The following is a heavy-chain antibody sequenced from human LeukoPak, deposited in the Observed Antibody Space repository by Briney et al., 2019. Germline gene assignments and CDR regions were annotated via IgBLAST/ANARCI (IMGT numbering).Heavy chain of an antibody. D-gene: IGHD6-13*01. CDR2: IRYDGSKK. CDR3: AKTGTPWYYFDY. Sequence: GGSLRLSCAASGFTFSSYGMHWVRQAPGKGLEWVAFIRYDGSKKYYADSVKGRFTISRDNSKNTLYLQMNSLRAEDTAVYYCAKTGTPWYYFDYWGQGTLVTVSS. V-gene: IGHV3-30*02. CDR1: GFTFSSYG. J-gene: IGHJ4*02.